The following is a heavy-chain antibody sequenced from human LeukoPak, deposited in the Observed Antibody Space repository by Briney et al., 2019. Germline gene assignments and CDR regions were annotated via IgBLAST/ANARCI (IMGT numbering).Heavy chain of an antibody. D-gene: IGHD6-13*01. CDR1: GFTFSSYE. Sequence: GGSLRLSCAASGFTFSSYEMNWVRQAPGKGLEWVSSISSSSSYIYHADSVKGRFTISRDNAKNSLYLQMNSLRAEDTAVYYCARDGKSSWYEAYYYYYYMDVWGKGTTVTVPS. V-gene: IGHV3-21*01. CDR2: ISSSSSYI. CDR3: ARDGKSSWYEAYYYYYYMDV. J-gene: IGHJ6*03.